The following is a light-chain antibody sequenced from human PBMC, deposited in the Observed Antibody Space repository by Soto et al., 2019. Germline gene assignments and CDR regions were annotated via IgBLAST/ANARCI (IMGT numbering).Light chain of an antibody. CDR3: QQYYSTPWT. Sequence: DIVMTQSPDSLAVSLGERATINCKSSQSVLYSSNNKNYLARYQQKPGQPPKLLIYWASTRESGVPDRFSGSWSGTDFTLTISSLQAEDVSVYYCQQYYSTPWTFGQGTKVEIK. V-gene: IGKV4-1*01. J-gene: IGKJ1*01. CDR1: QSVLYSSNNKNY. CDR2: WAS.